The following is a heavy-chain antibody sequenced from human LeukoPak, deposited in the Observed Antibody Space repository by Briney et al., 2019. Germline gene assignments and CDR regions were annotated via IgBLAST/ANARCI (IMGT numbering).Heavy chain of an antibody. CDR3: ARCTGGGSCYGVRY. V-gene: IGHV1-18*01. CDR1: GYTFTSYG. Sequence: ASVKVSCKASGYTFTSYGISWVRQAPGQGLEWMGWISAYNGNTNYAQKLQGRVTMTTDTSTSTAYMELGSLRSDDTAVYHCARCTGGGSCYGVRYWGQETLVTVSS. D-gene: IGHD2-15*01. CDR2: ISAYNGNT. J-gene: IGHJ4*02.